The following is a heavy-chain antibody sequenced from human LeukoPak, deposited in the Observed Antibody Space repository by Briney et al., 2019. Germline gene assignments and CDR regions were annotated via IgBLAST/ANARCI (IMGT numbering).Heavy chain of an antibody. Sequence: PGGSLRLSCAASGFTFSNNGMNWVRQAPGKGLEWVSYISSSSTTIYYADSVKGRFTISRDNAKNSLYLQMNSLRAEDTAVYYCASQDWYSSSWYSRYWGQGTLVTVSS. CDR3: ASQDWYSSSWYSRY. CDR1: GFTFSNNG. V-gene: IGHV3-48*04. D-gene: IGHD6-13*01. CDR2: ISSSSTTI. J-gene: IGHJ4*02.